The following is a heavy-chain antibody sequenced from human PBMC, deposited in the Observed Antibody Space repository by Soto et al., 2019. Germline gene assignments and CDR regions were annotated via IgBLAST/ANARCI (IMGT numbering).Heavy chain of an antibody. CDR3: ARSDDYGWFDP. J-gene: IGHJ5*02. V-gene: IGHV4-31*03. CDR1: GGSISRGGYY. CDR2: IYYSGST. Sequence: QVQLQESGPGLVKPSQTLSLTCTVSGGSISRGGYYWSWIRQHPGKGLEWIGYIYYSGSTFYNPSLKSRLTISVDTSKNQFSLKMRSVTAADTAVYYCARSDDYGWFDPWGQGTLVTVSS. D-gene: IGHD4-17*01.